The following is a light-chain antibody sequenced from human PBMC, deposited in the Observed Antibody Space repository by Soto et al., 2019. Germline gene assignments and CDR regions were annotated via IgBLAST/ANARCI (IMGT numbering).Light chain of an antibody. V-gene: IGKV3-20*01. CDR3: QQYGSSPLT. J-gene: IGKJ4*01. Sequence: EIVLTQSPGTLSLSPGERATLSCRASQSVSSSYLAWSQQKPGQAPRLLIYGASSRDTGIPDRVSGSGSGTDVTLTISRLEPEDFAVYYCQQYGSSPLTFGGGTKVDIK. CDR2: GAS. CDR1: QSVSSSY.